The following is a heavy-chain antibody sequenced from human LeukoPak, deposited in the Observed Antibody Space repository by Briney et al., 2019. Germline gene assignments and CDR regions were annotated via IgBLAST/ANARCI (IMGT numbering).Heavy chain of an antibody. CDR2: ISSSSTFI. D-gene: IGHD3-10*02. V-gene: IGHV3-21*01. CDR1: GFTFSSYS. CDR3: AELGITMIGGV. Sequence: KPGGSLRLSCAASGFTFSSYSMNWVCQAPGKGLEWVSSISSSSTFIYYADSVKGRFTISRDNAKNSLYLQMNSLRAEDTAVYYCAELGITMIGGVWGKGTTVTISS. J-gene: IGHJ6*04.